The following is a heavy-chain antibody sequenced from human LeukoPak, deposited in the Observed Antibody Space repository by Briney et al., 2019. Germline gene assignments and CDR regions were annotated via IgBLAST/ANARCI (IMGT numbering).Heavy chain of an antibody. CDR2: INHSGST. Sequence: PSETLSLTCAVYGGSFSGYYWSWIRQPPGKGLEWIGEINHSGSTNYNPSLKSRVTISVDTSKNQFSLKLSSVTAEDTAVYYCARKGYYYGSGSSNDYWGQGTLVTVSS. CDR3: ARKGYYYGSGSSNDY. V-gene: IGHV4-34*01. J-gene: IGHJ4*02. D-gene: IGHD3-10*01. CDR1: GGSFSGYY.